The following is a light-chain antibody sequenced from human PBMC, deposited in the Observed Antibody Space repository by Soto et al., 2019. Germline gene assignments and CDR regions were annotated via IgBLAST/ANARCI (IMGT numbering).Light chain of an antibody. CDR2: KVS. CDR3: RQVAQLRT. V-gene: IGKV2-24*01. Sequence: DLVMTQTPLSSPVTLGQPVSISCKSSQSLVRSDGNAYLNWLHQRPGQPPRLLIYKVSHRFSGVPDRFSGSGAGTDFTLHISRVEAEDVGIYFCRQVAQLRTFGQGTRMEIK. J-gene: IGKJ5*01. CDR1: QSLVRSDGNAY.